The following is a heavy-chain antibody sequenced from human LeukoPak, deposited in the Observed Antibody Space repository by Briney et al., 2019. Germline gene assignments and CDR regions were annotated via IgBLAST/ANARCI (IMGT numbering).Heavy chain of an antibody. CDR3: AKGKVNHLGGLDY. J-gene: IGHJ4*02. V-gene: IGHV3-23*01. CDR2: VSETSDGT. D-gene: IGHD1-14*01. CDR1: GFSFSSYA. Sequence: GGSLRLSCAVSGFSFSSYAMSWVRQAPGKGLGWVSTVSETSDGTYYADSVKGRFIISRDNSKNTFYLQMDSLRADDTAMYYCAKGKVNHLGGLDYWGQGTLVTVSS.